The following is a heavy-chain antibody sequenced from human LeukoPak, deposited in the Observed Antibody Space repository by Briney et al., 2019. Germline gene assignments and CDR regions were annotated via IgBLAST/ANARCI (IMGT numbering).Heavy chain of an antibody. CDR3: ARGLGDFDY. V-gene: IGHV3-7*04. J-gene: IGHJ4*02. CDR1: GFTFSRYW. CDR2: INQDGSEK. D-gene: IGHD3-16*01. Sequence: GGSLRLSCAASGFTFSRYWMTWVRQAPGTGLEWVASINQDGSEKYYVDSVKGRFTISRDNAKNSLYLQMNSLRAEDTAVYYCARGLGDFDYWGQGTLVTVSS.